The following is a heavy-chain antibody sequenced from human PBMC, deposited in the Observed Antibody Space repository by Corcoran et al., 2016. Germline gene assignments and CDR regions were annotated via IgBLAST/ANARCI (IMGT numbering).Heavy chain of an antibody. V-gene: IGHV3-33*01. CDR3: ARATNHYTTYSFDY. CDR2: IGFDGSNN. CDR1: GFTFSTYG. D-gene: IGHD1-26*01. Sequence: QVQLVESGGGVVQPGRSLRLSCAASGFTFSTYGMHWVRQAPGKGLEWVAVIGFDGSNNYYADSVKGRFTISRDKSKNTMYFQMNSLRAEDTAVYYCARATNHYTTYSFDYWGQGTLVTVSS. J-gene: IGHJ4*02.